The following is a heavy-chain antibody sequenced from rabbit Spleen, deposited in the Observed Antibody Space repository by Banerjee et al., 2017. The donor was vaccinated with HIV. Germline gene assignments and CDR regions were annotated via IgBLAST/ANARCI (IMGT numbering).Heavy chain of an antibody. Sequence: LEESGGGLVKPGGTLTLTCTVSGFSFSSNWICWVRQAPGKGLEWIACIDTSDGDTDYANWPKGRFTISKASSTTVTLQMTSLTAADTATYFCASAYSDIYFAFWGPGTLVTVS. V-gene: IGHV1S45*01. J-gene: IGHJ4*01. CDR2: IDTSDGDT. CDR1: GFSFSSNW. CDR3: ASAYSDIYFAF. D-gene: IGHD6-1*01.